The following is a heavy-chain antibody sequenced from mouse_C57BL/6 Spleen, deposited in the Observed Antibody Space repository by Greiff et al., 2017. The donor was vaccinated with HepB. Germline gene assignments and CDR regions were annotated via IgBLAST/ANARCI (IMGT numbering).Heavy chain of an antibody. Sequence: EVHLVESGGGLVKPGGSLKLSCAASGFTFSSYAMSWVRQTPEKRLEWVATISDGGSYTYYTDNVKGRFTISRDNAKNNLYLQMSHLKSEDTAMYYCARGRLGDYWGQGTTLTVSS. V-gene: IGHV5-4*01. CDR3: ARGRLGDY. J-gene: IGHJ2*01. CDR1: GFTFSSYA. CDR2: ISDGGSYT. D-gene: IGHD4-1*01.